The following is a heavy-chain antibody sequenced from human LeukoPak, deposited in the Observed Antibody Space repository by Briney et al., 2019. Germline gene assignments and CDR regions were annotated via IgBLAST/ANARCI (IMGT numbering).Heavy chain of an antibody. J-gene: IGHJ4*02. Sequence: GESLKISCKGSGYSFTSYWIGWVRQMSGKGLEWMGIIHPGDSDTRYSPSFQGQVTISADKSISTAYLQWSGLKASDTAMYYCARLFRSYGANPLREKFDYWGQGTLVTVSS. V-gene: IGHV5-51*01. D-gene: IGHD4-23*01. CDR2: IHPGDSDT. CDR1: GYSFTSYW. CDR3: ARLFRSYGANPLREKFDY.